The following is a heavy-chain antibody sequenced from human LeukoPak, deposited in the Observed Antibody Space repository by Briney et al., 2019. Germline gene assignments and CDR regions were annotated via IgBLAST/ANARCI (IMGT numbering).Heavy chain of an antibody. CDR2: ISPSGGP. V-gene: IGHV4-34*01. J-gene: IGHJ4*02. CDR3: ASVEMATSYFDY. Sequence: SETLSLTCAVSGGSFSGYYWSWIRQPPGERLEWIGEISPSGGPNYTPSLKSRVTMSVDTSKNQFSLKLSSVTAADTAVYYCASVEMATSYFDYWGQGTLVTVSS. D-gene: IGHD5-24*01. CDR1: GGSFSGYY.